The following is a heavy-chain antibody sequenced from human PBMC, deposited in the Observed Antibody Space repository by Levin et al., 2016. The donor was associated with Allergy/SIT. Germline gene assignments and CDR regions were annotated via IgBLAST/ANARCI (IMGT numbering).Heavy chain of an antibody. D-gene: IGHD4-17*01. V-gene: IGHV4-61*02. CDR2: IYTSGST. CDR3: ARTTVITEGFAFDI. Sequence: SETLSLTCTVSGGSISSGSYYWSWIRQPAGKGLEWIGRIYTSGSTNYNPSLKSRVTISVDTSKNQFSLKLSSVTAADTAVYYCARTTVITEGFAFDIWGQGTMVTVSS. J-gene: IGHJ3*02. CDR1: GGSISSGSYY.